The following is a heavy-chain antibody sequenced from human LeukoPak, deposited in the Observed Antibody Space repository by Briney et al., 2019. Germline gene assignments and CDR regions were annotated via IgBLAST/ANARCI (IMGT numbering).Heavy chain of an antibody. CDR3: ARIMNSSPDY. V-gene: IGHV3-7*01. D-gene: IGHD6-13*01. Sequence: PGGSLRLSCAASGFTFSDYWMSWVRQAPGKGLEWVANIKEDGSEKYYVDSVNGRFTISRDNAKKSVYLQMNSLRAEDTAVYYCARIMNSSPDYWGQGTLVTVSS. CDR2: IKEDGSEK. CDR1: GFTFSDYW. J-gene: IGHJ4*02.